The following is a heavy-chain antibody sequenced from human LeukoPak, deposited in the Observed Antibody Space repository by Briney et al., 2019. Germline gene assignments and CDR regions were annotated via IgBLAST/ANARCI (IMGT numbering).Heavy chain of an antibody. CDR3: AKDQIVVVPAALDY. Sequence: PGASLRLSCAASGFTFSSYAMSWVRQAPGKGLEWVSAISGSGGSTYYADSVKGRFTISRDNSKNTLYLQMNSLRAEDTAVYYCAKDQIVVVPAALDYWGRGTLVTVSS. CDR2: ISGSGGST. J-gene: IGHJ4*02. D-gene: IGHD2-2*01. V-gene: IGHV3-23*01. CDR1: GFTFSSYA.